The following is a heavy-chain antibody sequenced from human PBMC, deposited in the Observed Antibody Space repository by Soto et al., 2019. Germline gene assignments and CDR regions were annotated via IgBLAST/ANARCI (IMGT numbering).Heavy chain of an antibody. CDR1: GGSISSSKW. Sequence: QMQLQESGPGLVKPSGTLSLTCGVSGGSISSSKWWTWVRQPPGKGPEWIGEIYHSGSTNYNPSLPSRVTIPLHKSKNQFYLTLTSVTAADTAVYYCASQDYSSSTDASFLVNGYFDLWGRGILVTVSS. CDR2: IYHSGST. D-gene: IGHD6-6*01. V-gene: IGHV4-4*02. CDR3: ASQDYSSSTDASFLVNGYFDL. J-gene: IGHJ2*01.